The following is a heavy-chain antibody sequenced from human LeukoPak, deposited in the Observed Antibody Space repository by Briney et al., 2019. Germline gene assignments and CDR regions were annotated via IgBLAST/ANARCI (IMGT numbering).Heavy chain of an antibody. CDR2: ISSSGSTI. V-gene: IGHV3-48*03. D-gene: IGHD2-21*02. CDR1: GFTFSSYE. CDR3: ARAVGGGDRYPSYYYYMDV. Sequence: GGSLRLSCAASGFTFSSYEMNWVRQAPGKGLEWVSYISSSGSTIYYADSVKGRFTISRDNAENSLYLQMNSLRAEDTALYYCARAVGGGDRYPSYYYYMDVWGKGTTVTVSS. J-gene: IGHJ6*03.